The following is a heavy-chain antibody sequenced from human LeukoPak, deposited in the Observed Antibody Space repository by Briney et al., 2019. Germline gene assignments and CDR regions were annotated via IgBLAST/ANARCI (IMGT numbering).Heavy chain of an antibody. CDR1: GYSFTSYW. CDR2: IDPCDSYT. CDR3: ARLRGYCSSTSCYATSYYYYGMDV. Sequence: RSGEFLQIFCIGSGYSFTSYWNSWVRQMPRKGLEWMGRIDPCDSYTNYSPSFQGHVTISADKSISTSYLQWSSLKASDTAMYYCARLRGYCSSTSCYATSYYYYGMDVWGKGTTVTVSS. D-gene: IGHD2-2*01. V-gene: IGHV5-10-1*01. J-gene: IGHJ6*04.